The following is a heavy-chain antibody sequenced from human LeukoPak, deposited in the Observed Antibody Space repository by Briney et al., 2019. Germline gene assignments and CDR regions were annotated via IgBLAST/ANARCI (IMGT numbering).Heavy chain of an antibody. Sequence: PGGSLRLSCAASGFSFTNYWMSWVRQAPGKGLEWVANIKQDGSEKNYVDSVKGRFTISRDNAQNSLYLQMNSRRAEDTAVFYCARDRPTGDFDYWGQGTLVTVSS. CDR1: GFSFTNYW. CDR2: IKQDGSEK. D-gene: IGHD7-27*01. V-gene: IGHV3-7*01. J-gene: IGHJ4*02. CDR3: ARDRPTGDFDY.